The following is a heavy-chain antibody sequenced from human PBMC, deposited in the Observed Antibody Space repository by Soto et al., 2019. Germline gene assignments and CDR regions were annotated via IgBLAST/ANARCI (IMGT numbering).Heavy chain of an antibody. CDR1: GGSVSSRSHF. CDR3: SRYDAESVSNNLDP. J-gene: IGHJ5*02. V-gene: IGHV4-61*01. CDR2: IYYTGNT. Sequence: QVQLQESGPGVVKPSDTLSVTCTVSGGSVSSRSHFWSWIRQPPGGGLQWIGYIYYTGNTNYSPSLKSRTTLSVVTSRNQLSLRLTTVTASDTAIYSCSRYDAESVSNNLDPWGQGTHVTVSS. D-gene: IGHD5-12*01.